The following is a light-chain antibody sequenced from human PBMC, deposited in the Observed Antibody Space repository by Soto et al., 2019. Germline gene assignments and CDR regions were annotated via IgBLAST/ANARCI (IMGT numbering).Light chain of an antibody. V-gene: IGKV1-5*03. CDR1: QSISSW. Sequence: DIQMTQSPSTLSASVGDRVTITCRASQSISSWLAWYQQKPGKAPKLLLYQASSLQSGVPSRFSGSGSATEFTLTISSLQPDDFATYYCQSGVTFGGGTKVEIK. J-gene: IGKJ4*01. CDR3: QSGVT. CDR2: QAS.